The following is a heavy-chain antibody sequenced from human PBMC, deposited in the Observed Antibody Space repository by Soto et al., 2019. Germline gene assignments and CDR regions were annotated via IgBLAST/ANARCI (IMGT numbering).Heavy chain of an antibody. CDR2: IYYSGST. CDR1: GGSISSSSYY. Sequence: QLQLQESGPGLVKPSETLSLTCTVSGGSISSSSYYWGWIRQPPGKGLEWIGSIYYSGSTYYNPSLKSRVTISVDTSKNQFSLKLSSVTAAETAVYYCARHGDRPMVREAGVDYFDYWGQGTLVTVSS. CDR3: ARHGDRPMVREAGVDYFDY. J-gene: IGHJ4*02. V-gene: IGHV4-39*01. D-gene: IGHD3-10*01.